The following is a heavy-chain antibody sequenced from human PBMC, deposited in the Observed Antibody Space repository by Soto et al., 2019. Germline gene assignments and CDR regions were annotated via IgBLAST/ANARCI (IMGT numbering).Heavy chain of an antibody. CDR3: AKFLVETVSNSGRPWSLHY. Sequence: EVQLLASGGGLVQPGRSLRLSCAASGFTFSNYVMSWVRQAPGQGLDWVSAISGSGGTTHDAYSVKGRFTISSDKAKNTLFLELNMLRADDSAVYYCAKFLVETVSNSGRPWSLHYWCQGTLVTVPS. CDR1: GFTFSNYV. D-gene: IGHD6-25*01. J-gene: IGHJ4*02. V-gene: IGHV3-23*01. CDR2: ISGSGGTT.